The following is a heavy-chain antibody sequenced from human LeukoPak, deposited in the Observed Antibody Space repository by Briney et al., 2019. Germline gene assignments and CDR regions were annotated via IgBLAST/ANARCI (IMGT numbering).Heavy chain of an antibody. D-gene: IGHD4-23*01. V-gene: IGHV1-2*02. CDR2: INPNSGGT. CDR1: GYTFTGYY. Sequence: ASVKVSCKASGYTFTGYYMHWVRQAPGQGLEWTGWINPNSGGTNYAQKFQGRVTMTRDTSISTAYMELSRLRSDDTAVYYCAPIELYGGNSLDWGQGTLVTVSS. J-gene: IGHJ4*02. CDR3: APIELYGGNSLD.